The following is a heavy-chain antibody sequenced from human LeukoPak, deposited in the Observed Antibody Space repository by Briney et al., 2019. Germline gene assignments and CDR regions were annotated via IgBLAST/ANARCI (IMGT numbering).Heavy chain of an antibody. J-gene: IGHJ4*02. D-gene: IGHD3-10*01. V-gene: IGHV3-7*01. CDR2: INHNGNVN. CDR3: ASYITMVRGRYFDY. Sequence: PGGSLRLSCAASGFTFSSYWMNWARQAPGKGLEWVASINHNGNVNYYVDSVKGRFTISRDNAKNSLYLQMSNLRAEDTAVYYCASYITMVRGRYFDYWGQGTLVTVSS. CDR1: GFTFSSYW.